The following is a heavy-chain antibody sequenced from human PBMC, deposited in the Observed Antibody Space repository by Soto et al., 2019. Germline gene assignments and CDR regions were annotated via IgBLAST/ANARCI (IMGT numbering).Heavy chain of an antibody. D-gene: IGHD7-27*01. V-gene: IGHV4-61*03. CDR1: GDSVTSGSYY. CDR2: ISYTERT. Sequence: QVQLQESAPGLVKPSETLSLTCIVSGDSVTSGSYYWTWLRQPPGKGLEWIGYISYTERTKYNPSLQSRVTISVDTSKNDFSLNLSSVTAADTAVYFCAREWGLLPYYVMNVWGHGTAVTVSS. J-gene: IGHJ6*02. CDR3: AREWGLLPYYVMNV.